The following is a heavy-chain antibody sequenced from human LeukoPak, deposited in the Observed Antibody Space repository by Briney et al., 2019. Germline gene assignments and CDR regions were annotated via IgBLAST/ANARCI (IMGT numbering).Heavy chain of an antibody. Sequence: GGSLRLSCAASGFTFSIYAMSWVRQAPGKGLEWVSGISGSGGSTEYADSVKGRFTISRDNSKNTLYLQMNRLRAEDTAVYYYAKDSLVVVVAATLDFWGQGTLVTVSS. V-gene: IGHV3-23*01. CDR3: AKDSLVVVVAATLDF. J-gene: IGHJ4*02. CDR2: ISGSGGST. D-gene: IGHD2-15*01. CDR1: GFTFSIYA.